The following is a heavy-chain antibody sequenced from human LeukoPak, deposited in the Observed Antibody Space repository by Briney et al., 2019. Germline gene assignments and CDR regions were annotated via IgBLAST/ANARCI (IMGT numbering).Heavy chain of an antibody. J-gene: IGHJ4*02. CDR3: ARLANPSGYWD. D-gene: IGHD3-22*01. V-gene: IGHV3-53*01. CDR2: VYSGGST. Sequence: PGGSLRLSCAASGFTFSSYAMSWVRQAPGKGLEWVSVVYSGGSTLYADSVKGRFTISRDSSKNTLYLQMNSLRAEDTAVYYCARLANPSGYWDWGLGTLVTVSS. CDR1: GFTFSSYA.